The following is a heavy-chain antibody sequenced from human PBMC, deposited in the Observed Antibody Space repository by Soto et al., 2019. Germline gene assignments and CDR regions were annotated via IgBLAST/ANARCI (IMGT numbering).Heavy chain of an antibody. D-gene: IGHD5-12*01. CDR2: TYSRSKWYN. V-gene: IGHV6-1*01. CDR3: AKGDNLGPKTGYAFDP. J-gene: IGHJ5*02. CDR1: GDSVSSNTAS. Sequence: LSLTCAISGDSVSSNTASWNWVRQSPSRGLEWLGRTYSRSKWYNDYAVSVKSRIIINPDTSKNKFSLQLNSVTPEDTAVYYCAKGDNLGPKTGYAFDPWGQGILVTVSS.